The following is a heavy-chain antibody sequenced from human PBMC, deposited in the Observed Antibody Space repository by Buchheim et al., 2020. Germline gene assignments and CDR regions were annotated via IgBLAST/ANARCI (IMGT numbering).Heavy chain of an antibody. D-gene: IGHD6-13*01. CDR1: GFTFSSYA. CDR2: ISGSGGDR. CDR3: ARAAAGTRDY. J-gene: IGHJ4*02. V-gene: IGHV3-23*01. Sequence: ELQLLESGGGLAQPGGSLRLSCAASGFTFSSYAMSRVRQAPGKGLEWVSVISGSGGDRYYADSVKGRFTISRDNSKNTRYLQMNSLRAEDTAVYYCARAAAGTRDYWGQGTL.